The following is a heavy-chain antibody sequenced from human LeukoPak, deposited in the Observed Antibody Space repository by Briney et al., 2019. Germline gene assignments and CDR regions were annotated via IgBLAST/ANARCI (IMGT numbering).Heavy chain of an antibody. Sequence: RSLRLSCTAFGFTFGNYAMSWVRQAPGKGLEWVGFVRSKAYGGTTEYAASVKGRFTISRDDSKSIAYLQMNSLKTEDTAVYYCTRDGPPRIGAYYYYGMDVWGQGTTVTVSS. V-gene: IGHV3-49*04. J-gene: IGHJ6*02. CDR2: VRSKAYGGTT. CDR3: TRDGPPRIGAYYYYGMDV. CDR1: GFTFGNYA. D-gene: IGHD1-14*01.